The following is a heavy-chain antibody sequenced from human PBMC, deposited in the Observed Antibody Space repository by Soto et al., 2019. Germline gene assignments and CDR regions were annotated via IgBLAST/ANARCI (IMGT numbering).Heavy chain of an antibody. J-gene: IGHJ6*02. Sequence: PGGSLRLSCAASGFTFSDYYMSWIRRAPGKGLEWVSYISSSGSTIYYADSVKGRFTISRDNAKNSLYLQMNSLRAEDTAVYYCARMETPPPIFTYNDYYYGMDVWGQGTTVTVSS. CDR1: GFTFSDYY. CDR2: ISSSGSTI. CDR3: ARMETPPPIFTYNDYYYGMDV. V-gene: IGHV3-11*01. D-gene: IGHD1-20*01.